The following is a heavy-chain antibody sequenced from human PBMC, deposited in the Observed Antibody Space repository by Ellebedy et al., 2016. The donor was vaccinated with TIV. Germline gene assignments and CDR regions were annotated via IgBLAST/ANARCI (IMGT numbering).Heavy chain of an antibody. D-gene: IGHD2-15*01. CDR3: ARDCSGGSCAPDY. CDR1: GFTFDDYG. V-gene: IGHV3-20*04. CDR2: INWNGGST. J-gene: IGHJ4*02. Sequence: PGGSLRLSCAASGFTFDDYGMSWVRQAPGKGLEWVSGINWNGGSTGYADSVKGRFTISRDNSKNTLYLQMNSLRAEDTAVYYCARDCSGGSCAPDYWGQGTLVTVSS.